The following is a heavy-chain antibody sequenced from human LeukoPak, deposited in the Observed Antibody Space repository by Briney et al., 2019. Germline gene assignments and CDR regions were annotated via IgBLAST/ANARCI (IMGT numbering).Heavy chain of an antibody. CDR3: AKGPQLYSGYHPDY. Sequence: PGGSLRLSCAASGFTFSSDAMTWVRQAPGEGLEWVSTITGSDDRTYYADSVKGRFTISRDYSQNTVHLQLNSLRAEDTAMYYCAKGPQLYSGYHPDYWGQGTLVTVSS. CDR2: ITGSDDRT. D-gene: IGHD5-12*01. J-gene: IGHJ4*02. V-gene: IGHV3-23*01. CDR1: GFTFSSDA.